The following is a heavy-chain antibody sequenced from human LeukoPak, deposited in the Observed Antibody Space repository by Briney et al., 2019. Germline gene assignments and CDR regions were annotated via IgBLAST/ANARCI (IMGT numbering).Heavy chain of an antibody. CDR2: IYTSGST. V-gene: IGHV4-61*02. CDR1: GGSISSGSYY. D-gene: IGHD2-2*01. J-gene: IGHJ4*02. CDR3: ARGDGVVPAGYDY. Sequence: SETLSLTCTVSGGSISSGSYYWSWIRQPAGKGLEWIGRIYTSGSTNYNPSLKSRVTISVDTSKNQFSLKLSSVTAADTAVYYCARGDGVVPAGYDYWGQGTLVTVSS.